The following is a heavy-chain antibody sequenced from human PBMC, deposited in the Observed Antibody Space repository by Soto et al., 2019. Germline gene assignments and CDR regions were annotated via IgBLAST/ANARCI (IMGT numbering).Heavy chain of an antibody. J-gene: IGHJ5*01. CDR1: GFIFSGSG. Sequence: QVQLVESGGGVAQPGRSLRLTCAASGFIFSGSGMHWVRQAPGKGLEWVALVSNDGIRKYYGDSVKGRFTISRDNAENTLYLQMNSLGAEDTAVYYCARWVGGSMYDNSGKYDSWGQGTLVTVSS. CDR2: VSNDGIRK. CDR3: ARWVGGSMYDNSGKYDS. V-gene: IGHV3-30*03. D-gene: IGHD3-22*01.